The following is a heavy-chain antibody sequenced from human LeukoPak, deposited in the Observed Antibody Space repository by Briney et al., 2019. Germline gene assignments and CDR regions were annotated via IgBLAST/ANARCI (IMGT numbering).Heavy chain of an antibody. CDR2: IYSGGST. CDR1: EFSVGSNY. D-gene: IGHD1-26*01. J-gene: IGHJ4*02. V-gene: IGHV3-66*02. Sequence: PGGSLRLSCAASEFSVGSNYMTWVRQAPGKGLEWVSLIYSGGSTYYADSVKGRFTISRDNSKNTLYLQMNSLRAEDTAVYYCARDNAEWELLQAPDYWGQGTLVTVSS. CDR3: ARDNAEWELLQAPDY.